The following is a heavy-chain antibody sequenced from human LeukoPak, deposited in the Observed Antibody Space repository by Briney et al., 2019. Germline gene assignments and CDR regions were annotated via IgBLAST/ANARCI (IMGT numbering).Heavy chain of an antibody. CDR3: AKGDPYGSGSYPVDY. CDR2: ISYDGGNK. V-gene: IGHV3-30*18. Sequence: GGSLRLSCAASGFTFSRYGMHWVRQASGKGLEWVALISYDGGNKYYADSMKGRFTISRDNSKNTLFLQMNSLRAEDTAVYYCAKGDPYGSGSYPVDYWGQGTLVTVSS. J-gene: IGHJ4*02. CDR1: GFTFSRYG. D-gene: IGHD3-10*01.